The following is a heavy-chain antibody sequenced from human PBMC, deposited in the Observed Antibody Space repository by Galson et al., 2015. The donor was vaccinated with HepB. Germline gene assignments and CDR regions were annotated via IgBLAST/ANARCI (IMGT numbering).Heavy chain of an antibody. CDR3: GRMGATKSHVYYGMDV. J-gene: IGHJ6*02. V-gene: IGHV3-72*01. Sequence: SLRLSCAASGFTLSDHYMDWVRQAPGKGLEWVGRTRNKANSYTTQYAASVEGRFTISRDDSKNSLYLQMNSLKTEDTAVYYCGRMGATKSHVYYGMDVSGQRTTVTVSS. CDR2: TRNKANSYTT. CDR1: GFTLSDHY. D-gene: IGHD1-26*01.